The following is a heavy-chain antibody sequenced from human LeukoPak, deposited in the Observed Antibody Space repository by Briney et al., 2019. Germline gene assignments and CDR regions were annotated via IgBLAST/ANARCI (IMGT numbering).Heavy chain of an antibody. Sequence: GGSLRLSCAASGFTFDDYAMHWVRQAPGKGLEWVSGISWNSGSIGYADSVKGRFTISRDNAKNSLYLQMNSLRAEDTAVYYCARDPGQRYCSSTSCYTESFDYWGQGTLVTVSS. CDR3: ARDPGQRYCSSTSCYTESFDY. V-gene: IGHV3-9*01. CDR2: ISWNSGSI. J-gene: IGHJ4*02. D-gene: IGHD2-2*02. CDR1: GFTFDDYA.